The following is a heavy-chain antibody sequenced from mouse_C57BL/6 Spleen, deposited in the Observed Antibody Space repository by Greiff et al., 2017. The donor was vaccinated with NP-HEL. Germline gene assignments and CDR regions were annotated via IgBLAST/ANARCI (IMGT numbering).Heavy chain of an antibody. CDR1: GYTFTDHT. D-gene: IGHD1-1*01. J-gene: IGHJ4*01. Sequence: VQLRQSDAELVKPGASVKISCKVSGYTFTDHTIHWMKQRPEQGLEWIGYIYPRDGSNKYNEKFKGKATLTADKSSSTAYMQLNSLTSEDSAVYVCAREAPYYYGSSDAMDYWGQGTSVTVSS. CDR3: AREAPYYYGSSDAMDY. V-gene: IGHV1-78*01. CDR2: IYPRDGSN.